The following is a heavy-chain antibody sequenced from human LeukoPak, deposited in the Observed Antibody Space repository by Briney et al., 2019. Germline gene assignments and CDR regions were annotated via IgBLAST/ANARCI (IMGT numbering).Heavy chain of an antibody. CDR1: GGTFSSYA. V-gene: IGHV1-69*06. J-gene: IGHJ6*03. CDR2: IIPIFGTA. Sequence: GASVKVSCKASGGTFSSYAISWVRQAPGQGLEWMGGIIPIFGTANYAQKFQGRVTITADKSTSTAYMELSSLRSEDTAVYYCASYPYYGSFWGGTYYMDVWGKGTTVTVSS. D-gene: IGHD3-10*01. CDR3: ASYPYYGSFWGGTYYMDV.